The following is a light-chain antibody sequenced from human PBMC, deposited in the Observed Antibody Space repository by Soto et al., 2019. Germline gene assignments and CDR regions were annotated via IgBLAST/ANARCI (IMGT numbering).Light chain of an antibody. CDR2: GAS. Sequence: EIVLTQSPGALSLSPGERAALSCRASQSVIPNYLAWYQQKPGQAPRLLIYGASSRATGIPDRFSGSGSGTDFTLTISRLEPEDFAVYYCQQYSAFGGGTKVDIK. CDR3: QQYSA. CDR1: QSVIPNY. V-gene: IGKV3-20*01. J-gene: IGKJ4*01.